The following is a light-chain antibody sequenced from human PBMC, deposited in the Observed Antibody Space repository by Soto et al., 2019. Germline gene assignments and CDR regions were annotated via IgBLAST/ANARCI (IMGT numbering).Light chain of an antibody. CDR1: QGIRTD. CDR2: GAS. J-gene: IGKJ1*01. Sequence: AIHMTQSPSSLSASVGDTIILTCRSSQGIRTDLGWYQQKPGKAPVLLISGASDLPSGVSSRFSGRGSGTEFTLTIRSLQPEDFATXXXXXXXXYPLTFGPGTKVDI. CDR3: XXXXXYPLT. V-gene: IGKV1-6*01.